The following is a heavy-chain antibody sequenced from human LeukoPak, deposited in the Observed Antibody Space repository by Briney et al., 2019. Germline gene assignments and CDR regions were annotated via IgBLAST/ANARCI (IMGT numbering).Heavy chain of an antibody. CDR3: AIMPRLRYMDGYCEL. D-gene: IGHD3-9*01. J-gene: IGHJ2*01. CDR1: GASISSNDW. CDR2: IFHSGIT. V-gene: IGHV4-4*02. Sequence: PSETLSLTCAVSGASISSNDWRSWVRPSPGTGLEWIGEIFHSGITNINPSLKSRLTISVDKASNPFSLNINTVTAADTAMYYCAIMPRLRYMDGYCELWGRGTLVTVSA.